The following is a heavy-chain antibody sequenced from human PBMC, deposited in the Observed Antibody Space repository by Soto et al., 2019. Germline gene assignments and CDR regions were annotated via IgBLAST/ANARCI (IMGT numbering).Heavy chain of an antibody. CDR1: GGSISSGDYY. CDR3: ASYVDTAMARFDY. J-gene: IGHJ4*02. V-gene: IGHV4-30-4*01. Sequence: PSETLSLTCTVSGGSISSGDYYWSWIRQPPGKGLEWIGYIYYSGSTYYNPSLKSRVTISVDTSKNQFSLKLSSVTAADTAVYYCASYVDTAMARFDYWGQGTLVTVSS. D-gene: IGHD5-18*01. CDR2: IYYSGST.